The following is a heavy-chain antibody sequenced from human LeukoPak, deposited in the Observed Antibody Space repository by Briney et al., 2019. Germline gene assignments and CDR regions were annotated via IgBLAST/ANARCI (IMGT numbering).Heavy chain of an antibody. CDR2: ISSSGSTI. D-gene: IGHD2-15*01. V-gene: IGHV3-11*04. CDR3: ARDYCSGGSCYSDYRDY. CDR1: GFTFSDYY. J-gene: IGHJ4*02. Sequence: GGSLRLSXAASGFTFSDYYMSWIRQAPGKGLEWVSYISSSGSTIYYADSVKGRFTISRDNAKNSLYLQMNSLRAEDTAVYYCARDYCSGGSCYSDYRDYWGQGTLVTVSS.